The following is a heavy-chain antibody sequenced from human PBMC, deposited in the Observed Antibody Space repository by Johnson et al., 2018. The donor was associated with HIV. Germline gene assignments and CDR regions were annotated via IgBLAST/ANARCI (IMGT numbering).Heavy chain of an antibody. V-gene: IGHV3-66*01. CDR3: ARFDSFDAFDI. CDR2: IYSDGVT. CDR1: GFTFSRNY. J-gene: IGHJ3*02. D-gene: IGHD3-9*01. Sequence: VQLVESGGGLVQPGGSLRLSCAASGFTFSRNYMNWVRQAPGEGLEWVSIIYSDGVTYYADSVKGRFTISRDNSKNTLYLQMNSLRAEDTAVYYCARFDSFDAFDIWGQGTMVIVS.